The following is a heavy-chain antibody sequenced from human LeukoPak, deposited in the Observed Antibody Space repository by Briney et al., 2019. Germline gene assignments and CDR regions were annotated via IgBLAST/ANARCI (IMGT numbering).Heavy chain of an antibody. J-gene: IGHJ1*01. Sequence: GESLKISCAASGFTFSSYAMTWVRQAPGKGPEWVSGISGSGGSTFYADSVKGRFTISRDNYENTLYLHMNSLRADDTAVYYCAKDASSWFEYFPHWGQGTLVSVSS. CDR1: GFTFSSYA. V-gene: IGHV3-23*01. CDR2: ISGSGGST. CDR3: AKDASSWFEYFPH. D-gene: IGHD2-2*01.